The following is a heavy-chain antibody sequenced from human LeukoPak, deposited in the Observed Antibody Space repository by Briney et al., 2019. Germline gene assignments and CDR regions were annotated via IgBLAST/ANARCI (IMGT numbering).Heavy chain of an antibody. CDR2: IQQDGSEK. D-gene: IGHD2-15*01. J-gene: IGHJ4*02. CDR1: GFTFNYYW. V-gene: IGHV3-7*01. Sequence: GGSLRLSCAASGFTFNYYWLTWVRQAPGKGLEWVANIQQDGSEKYYVDSVKGRFIISRDNAKNSLYLQMNSLRAEDTAVYYCARRHGRCSDGSCYYPDYWGQGTLVTVSS. CDR3: ARRHGRCSDGSCYYPDY.